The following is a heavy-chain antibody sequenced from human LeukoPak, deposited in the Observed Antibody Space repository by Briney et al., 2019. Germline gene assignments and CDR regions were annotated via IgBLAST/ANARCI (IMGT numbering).Heavy chain of an antibody. CDR3: GRRTYYDTLTGYTYWYFDL. CDR1: GGSISSYY. CDR2: TSYSGST. Sequence: TSETLSLTCTVSGGSISSYYWSWIRQPPGKRLEWIGYTSYSGSTDYNPSLKSRVTMSVDTSKNQFSLKLCSVTAADTAVYYCGRRTYYDTLTGYTYWYFDLWGRGTLVTVSS. J-gene: IGHJ2*01. V-gene: IGHV4-59*01. D-gene: IGHD3-9*01.